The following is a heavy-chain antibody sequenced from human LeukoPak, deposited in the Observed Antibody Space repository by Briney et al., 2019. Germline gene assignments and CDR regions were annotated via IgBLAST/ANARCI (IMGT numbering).Heavy chain of an antibody. J-gene: IGHJ4*02. V-gene: IGHV4-39*01. D-gene: IGHD6-6*01. CDR3: ARPRESQRSSSPFDY. Sequence: SETLSLTCTVSGGPISSSTYYWGWIRQPPGKGLEWIGSIFDSGYTYYNASLKSRVTMSIDTSKNQFSLKLTSVTAADTAVYYCARPRESQRSSSPFDYWGQGMLVTVSS. CDR1: GGPISSSTYY. CDR2: IFDSGYT.